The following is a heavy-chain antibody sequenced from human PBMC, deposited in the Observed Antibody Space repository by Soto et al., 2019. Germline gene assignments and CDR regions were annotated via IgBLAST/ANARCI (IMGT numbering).Heavy chain of an antibody. J-gene: IGHJ6*02. D-gene: IGHD6-13*01. CDR2: IYYSGST. Sequence: ETLSLTCPVSGVSISSYCWSWIRQPPGKGLEWIGYIYYSGSTNYNPSLKSRVTISVDTSKNQFSLKLSSVTAADTAVYYCARDRGYSSSWHYYYYGMDVWGQGTTVTVSS. V-gene: IGHV4-59*01. CDR3: ARDRGYSSSWHYYYYGMDV. CDR1: GVSISSYC.